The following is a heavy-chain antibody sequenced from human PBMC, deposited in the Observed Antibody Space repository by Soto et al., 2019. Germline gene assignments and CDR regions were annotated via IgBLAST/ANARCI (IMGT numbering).Heavy chain of an antibody. CDR1: GYSFTTYW. V-gene: IGHV5-51*01. Sequence: GESLKISCKGSGYSFTTYWIGWVRQMPGKGLEGMVIIYPGDSDTRYSPSFQGQVTISADKSINTTYLQWSSLKASDTAIYYCARQAAAGKYYYALDVWGQGTTVTVSS. CDR2: IYPGDSDT. J-gene: IGHJ6*02. CDR3: ARQAAAGKYYYALDV. D-gene: IGHD6-13*01.